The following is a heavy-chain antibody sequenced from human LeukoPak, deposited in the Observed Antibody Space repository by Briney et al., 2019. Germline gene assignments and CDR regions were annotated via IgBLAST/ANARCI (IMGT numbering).Heavy chain of an antibody. V-gene: IGHV4-38-2*02. Sequence: SETLSLTCTVSGYSISSGYYWGWIRQPPGKGLEWIGSIYHSGSTYYNPSLKSRVTISVDTSKNQFSLKLSPVTAADTAVYYCARVKSSSSWYRDAFDIWGQGTMVTVSS. CDR1: GYSISSGYY. CDR3: ARVKSSSSWYRDAFDI. D-gene: IGHD6-13*01. J-gene: IGHJ3*02. CDR2: IYHSGST.